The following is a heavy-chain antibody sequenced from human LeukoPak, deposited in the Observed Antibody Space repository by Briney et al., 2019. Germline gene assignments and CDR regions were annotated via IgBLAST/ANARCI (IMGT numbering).Heavy chain of an antibody. CDR3: ARALDYDFWSGHASYYYYYMDV. Sequence: ASVKVSCKASGYTFTSYDINWVRQATGQGLECMGWMNPNSGNTGYAQKFQGRVTITADKSTSTAYMELSSLRSEDTAVYYCARALDYDFWSGHASYYYYYMDVWGKGTTVTVSS. D-gene: IGHD3-3*01. J-gene: IGHJ6*03. V-gene: IGHV1-8*03. CDR1: GYTFTSYD. CDR2: MNPNSGNT.